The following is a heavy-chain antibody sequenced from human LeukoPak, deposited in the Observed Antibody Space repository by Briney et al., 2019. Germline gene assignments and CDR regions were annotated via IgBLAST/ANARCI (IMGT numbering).Heavy chain of an antibody. V-gene: IGHV3-23*01. CDR1: GLTFSAYA. D-gene: IGHD4-11*01. CDR3: AKAATRRAASNYYYYGMDV. J-gene: IGHJ6*02. Sequence: PGGSLRLSCAASGLTFSAYAMSWVRQAPGKGLEWVSVISGSDDLTYYSDSVKGRFTISRDNSKNILYLQMNSLRADDTALYYCAKAATRRAASNYYYYGMDVWGHGTTVTVFS. CDR2: ISGSDDLT.